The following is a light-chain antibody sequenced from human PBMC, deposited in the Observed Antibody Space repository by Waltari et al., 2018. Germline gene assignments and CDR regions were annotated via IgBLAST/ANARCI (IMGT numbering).Light chain of an antibody. J-gene: IGLJ2*01. Sequence: QSALTQPASVSGSPGQAIIISCTGTGSDVGGYDYVSWYQQYPGKAPRLIIYDVYNRPSGVSNRFSGSKSDNTASLTISGLQAEVESVYYCSSYTSSGVVFGGGTKLTVL. V-gene: IGLV2-14*01. CDR3: SSYTSSGVV. CDR1: GSDVGGYDY. CDR2: DVY.